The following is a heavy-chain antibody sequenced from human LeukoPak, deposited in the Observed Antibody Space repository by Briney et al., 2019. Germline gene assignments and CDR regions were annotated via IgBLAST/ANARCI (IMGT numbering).Heavy chain of an antibody. V-gene: IGHV4-34*01. D-gene: IGHD3-10*01. CDR2: INHSGST. Sequence: SETLSLTCAVYGGSFSGYYWSWIRQPPGKGLEWIGEINHSGSTNHNPSLKSRVTISVDTSKNQFSLKLSSVTAADTAVYYCARGRQWFGFFPGAYDYWGQGTLVTVSS. CDR1: GGSFSGYY. J-gene: IGHJ4*02. CDR3: ARGRQWFGFFPGAYDY.